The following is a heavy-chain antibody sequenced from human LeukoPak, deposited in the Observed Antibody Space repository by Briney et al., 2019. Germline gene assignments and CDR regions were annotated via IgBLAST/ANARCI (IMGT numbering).Heavy chain of an antibody. CDR3: ARWGLSYTIDY. CDR2: ISSSGSTI. V-gene: IGHV3-48*03. D-gene: IGHD2-21*01. CDR1: GFTFSSHE. J-gene: IGHJ4*02. Sequence: PGGSLRLSCAASGFTFSSHEMNWVRQAPGKGLEWVSYISSSGSTIYYTDSVKGRFTISRDNAKNSLYLQMDSLRAEDTAVYSCARWGLSYTIDYWGQGTLVTVSS.